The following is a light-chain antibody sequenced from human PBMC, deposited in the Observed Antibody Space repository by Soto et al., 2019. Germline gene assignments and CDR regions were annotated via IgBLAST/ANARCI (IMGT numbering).Light chain of an antibody. CDR1: QSVSSSY. Sequence: IVLTQSPGTLSLSPGERATLTCRASQSVSSSYLAWYQKKPGQAPRLRIYDASNRAGGIPAMLSSSWCGADFTLTISSLEAEDFAVYYCQQHSSWVTFGPGTKVDIK. CDR3: QQHSSWVT. J-gene: IGKJ3*01. V-gene: IGKV3D-20*02. CDR2: DAS.